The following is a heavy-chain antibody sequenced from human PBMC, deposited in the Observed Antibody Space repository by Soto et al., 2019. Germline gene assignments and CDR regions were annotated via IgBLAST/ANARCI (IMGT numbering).Heavy chain of an antibody. Sequence: ASVKVACKTSVDTFTDASMHWGRQAPGQGREWMGWSNLNSGDTNYAEKFGGRVTMTRDTSIITAYMELTRLKSDDTAVYYCARGRGGYDLYGSDTWGQGTLVTVSS. V-gene: IGHV1-2*02. CDR1: VDTFTDAS. J-gene: IGHJ4*02. CDR2: SNLNSGDT. CDR3: ARGRGGYDLYGSDT. D-gene: IGHD5-12*01.